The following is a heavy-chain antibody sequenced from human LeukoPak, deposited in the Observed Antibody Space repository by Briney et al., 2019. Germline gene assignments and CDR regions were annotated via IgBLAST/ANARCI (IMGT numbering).Heavy chain of an antibody. CDR3: ARRFFQH. V-gene: IGHV4-34*01. CDR2: INHSGST. J-gene: IGHJ1*01. CDR1: GGSFSGYY. D-gene: IGHD3-16*01. Sequence: NPSETLSLTCAVYGGSFSGYYWSWIRQPPGKGPEWIGEINHSGSTNYNPSLKSRVTISVDTSKNQFSLKLSSVTAADTAVYYCARRFFQHWGQGTLVTVSS.